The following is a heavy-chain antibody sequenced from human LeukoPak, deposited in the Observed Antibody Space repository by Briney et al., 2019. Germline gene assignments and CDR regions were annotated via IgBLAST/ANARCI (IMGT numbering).Heavy chain of an antibody. CDR2: IYHSGTT. CDR3: VKVGGRSGARYFDR. D-gene: IGHD3-16*01. V-gene: IGHV4-38-2*01. J-gene: IGHJ4*02. CDR1: GFDFSTNAM. Sequence: GSLRLSCAASGFDFSTNAMSWVRQAPGKGLEWIASIYHSGTTFYNPSLRSRVAISLDTSKNHFSLRLNSVTAADTAMYYCVKVGGRSGARYFDRWGQGTLVTVSS.